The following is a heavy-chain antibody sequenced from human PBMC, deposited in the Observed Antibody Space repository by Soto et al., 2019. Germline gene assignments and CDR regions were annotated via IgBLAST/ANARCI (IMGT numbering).Heavy chain of an antibody. D-gene: IGHD3-10*01. CDR1: GFTVSTNY. CDR2: IYSDGST. CDR3: ARDSSYYGSGRGVLDY. V-gene: IGHV3-66*01. J-gene: IGHJ4*02. Sequence: EVQLVESGGGLVQPGGSLRLSCAVSGFTVSTNYMSWVRQTPGKGLESVSIIYSDGSTYYADSVKGRFTTSRDSARNTLYLQMDNLRADDTAVYHCARDSSYYGSGRGVLDYWGQGTLVTVSS.